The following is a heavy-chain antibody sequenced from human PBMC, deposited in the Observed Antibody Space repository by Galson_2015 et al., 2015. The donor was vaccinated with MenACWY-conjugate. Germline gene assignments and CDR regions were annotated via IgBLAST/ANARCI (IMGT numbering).Heavy chain of an antibody. D-gene: IGHD5-18*01. CDR1: GYSFTSYW. CDR3: ARGGFTYGDAFDI. J-gene: IGHJ3*02. Sequence: QSGAEVTKPGESLQISCTGSGYSFTSYWIGWVRQMPGKGLEWMGIVYPGDSETRYSPSFQGQVTISADKSISPAYLQWSSLKASGTAMYYCARGGFTYGDAFDIWGQGTMVTVSS. V-gene: IGHV5-51*03. CDR2: VYPGDSET.